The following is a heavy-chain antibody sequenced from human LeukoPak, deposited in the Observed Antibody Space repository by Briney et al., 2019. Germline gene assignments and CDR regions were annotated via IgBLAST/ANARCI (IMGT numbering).Heavy chain of an antibody. V-gene: IGHV3-30*03. J-gene: IGHJ4*02. D-gene: IGHD3-16*01. CDR2: ISYDGSNK. CDR1: GFTFSSYG. Sequence: GGSLRLSCAASGFTFSSYGMHWVRQAPGKGLEWVAVISYDGSNKYYADSVKGRFTISRDNSKNTLHLQMISLRAEDTAVYYCARDQGAWGYGYNFDYWGQGTLVTVSS. CDR3: ARDQGAWGYGYNFDY.